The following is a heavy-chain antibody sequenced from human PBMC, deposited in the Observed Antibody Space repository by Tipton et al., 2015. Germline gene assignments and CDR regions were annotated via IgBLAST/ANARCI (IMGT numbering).Heavy chain of an antibody. D-gene: IGHD3-10*01. CDR1: GGSVSSGSYY. Sequence: TLSLTCTVSGGSVSSGSYYWSWIRQPPGKGLEWIGYIYYSGSTNYNPSLKSRVTISVDTSENQFSLELSSVTAADTAVYYCASSYYYGSGRNYWGQGTLVTVSS. CDR2: IYYSGST. V-gene: IGHV4-61*01. CDR3: ASSYYYGSGRNY. J-gene: IGHJ4*02.